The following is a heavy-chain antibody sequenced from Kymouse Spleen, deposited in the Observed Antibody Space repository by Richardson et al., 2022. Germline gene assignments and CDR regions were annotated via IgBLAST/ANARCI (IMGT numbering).Heavy chain of an antibody. CDR3: ARALYSSGCFDY. D-gene: IGHD6-19*01. J-gene: IGHJ4*02. CDR1: GFTFSSYS. V-gene: IGHV3-21*03. CDR2: ISSSSSYI. Sequence: EVQLVESGGGLVKPGGSLRLSCAASGFTFSSYSMNWVRQAPGKGLEWVSSISSSSSYIYYADSVKGRFTISRDNAKNSLYLQMNSLRAEDTAVYYCARALYSSGCFDYWGQGTLVTVSS.